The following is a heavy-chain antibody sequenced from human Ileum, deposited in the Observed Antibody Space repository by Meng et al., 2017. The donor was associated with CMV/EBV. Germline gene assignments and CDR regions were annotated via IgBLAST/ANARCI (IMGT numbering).Heavy chain of an antibody. CDR3: ARGQDNHKGGVH. CDR2: IHPSGST. CDR1: EASVSDFS. J-gene: IGHJ4*02. Sequence: VQSQWGGVGMLKPSETLSPTCDVHEASVSDFSGSWTRHLPGKGREWIGEIHPSGSTHYIPSLESRVSISVHMSNNQFSLKVSSVTAADTAVYYCARGQDNHKGGVHWGQGTLVTVSS. V-gene: IGHV4-34*01. D-gene: IGHD1-14*01.